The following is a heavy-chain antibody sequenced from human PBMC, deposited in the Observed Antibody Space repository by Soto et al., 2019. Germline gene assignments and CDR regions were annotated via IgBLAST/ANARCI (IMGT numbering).Heavy chain of an antibody. CDR3: ARVDTTVTTGGLDY. V-gene: IGHV4-61*01. Sequence: SKTLSLNCAVSGGSVSSGSYYWSWIRQPPGKGLEWIGYIYYSGSTNYSPSLKSRVTISVDTSKNQFSLKLSSVTAADTAVYYCARVDTTVTTGGLDYWGQGTLVTVSS. J-gene: IGHJ4*02. D-gene: IGHD4-17*01. CDR1: GGSVSSGSYY. CDR2: IYYSGST.